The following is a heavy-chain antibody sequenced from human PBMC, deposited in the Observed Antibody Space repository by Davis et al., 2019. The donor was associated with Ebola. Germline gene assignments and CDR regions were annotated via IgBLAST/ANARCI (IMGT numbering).Heavy chain of an antibody. J-gene: IGHJ6*02. CDR3: ARDPLYYDFWSGYRYYGMDV. Sequence: PGGSLRLSCAASGFTFSSYAMHWVRQAPGKGLEWVAVISYDGSNKYYADSVKGRFTISRDNSKNTLYLQMNSLRAEDTAVYYCARDPLYYDFWSGYRYYGMDVWGQGTTVTVSS. V-gene: IGHV3-30-3*01. D-gene: IGHD3-3*01. CDR2: ISYDGSNK. CDR1: GFTFSSYA.